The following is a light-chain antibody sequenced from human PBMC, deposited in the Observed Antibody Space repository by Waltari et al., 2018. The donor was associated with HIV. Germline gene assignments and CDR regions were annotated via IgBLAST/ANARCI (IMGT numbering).Light chain of an antibody. CDR2: QDI. CDR1: KLGDKY. Sequence: SYELIQAPSVSVSPGQTASITCSGDKLGDKYVCWYQQRPGQSPVLVIYQDIKRPSGIPERFSGSSSVNTATLTISGTQTMDEADYYCQVWDSSTVVFGGGTKLTVL. J-gene: IGLJ2*01. V-gene: IGLV3-1*01. CDR3: QVWDSSTVV.